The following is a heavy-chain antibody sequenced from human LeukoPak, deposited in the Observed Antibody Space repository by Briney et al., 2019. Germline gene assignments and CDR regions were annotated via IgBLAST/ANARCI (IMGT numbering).Heavy chain of an antibody. V-gene: IGHV1-69*04. CDR3: ARGLTTVTSWFDP. D-gene: IGHD4-17*01. CDR1: GGTFNNYA. J-gene: IGHJ5*02. CDR2: IIPLIDIG. Sequence: SVKVSCKASGGTFNNYAINWVRQAPGQGLEWMARIIPLIDIGNYAQKFQGRVTITADKSTSTVYMELTRLRSEDTAVYCCARGLTTVTSWFDPWSQGTLVTVSS.